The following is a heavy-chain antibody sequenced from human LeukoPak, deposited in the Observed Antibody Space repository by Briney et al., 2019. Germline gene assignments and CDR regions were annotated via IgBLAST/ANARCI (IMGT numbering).Heavy chain of an antibody. CDR3: ARRGTEAAGSQERAFDN. D-gene: IGHD6-19*01. CDR2: ISTSSAYI. J-gene: IGHJ4*02. V-gene: IGHV3-21*01. Sequence: GGSLRLSCAASGFTLSTYSMNWVRQAPGKGLEWVSSISTSSAYIYYADSVKGRFTISRDNAKNSLYLQMNSLRAEDTAVYYCARRGTEAAGSQERAFDNWGLGTLVTVSS. CDR1: GFTLSTYS.